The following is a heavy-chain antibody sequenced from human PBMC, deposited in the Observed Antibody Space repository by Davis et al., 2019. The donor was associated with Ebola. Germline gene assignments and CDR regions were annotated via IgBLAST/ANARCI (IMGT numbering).Heavy chain of an antibody. Sequence: PGGSLRLSCKGSGYSFTSYWIGWVRQMPGKGLEWMGIISPGDSNVKYSPSFQGQVTISADKSISTAYLQWSSLKASDTAMYYCARCPWGAVGYWFDPWGQGTLVTVSS. CDR1: GYSFTSYW. CDR2: ISPGDSNV. J-gene: IGHJ5*02. D-gene: IGHD3-16*01. V-gene: IGHV5-51*01. CDR3: ARCPWGAVGYWFDP.